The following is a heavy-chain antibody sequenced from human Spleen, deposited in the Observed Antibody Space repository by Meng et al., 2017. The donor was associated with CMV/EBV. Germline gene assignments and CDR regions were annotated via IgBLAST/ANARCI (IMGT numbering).Heavy chain of an antibody. CDR3: ARGAILNNFGAGNYVGKDYYGLEV. Sequence: ASVKVSCKASGYIFTDYFIHWVRQAPGQGLEWLGWINPKTGAIGLAPKFQGRVTMTRDTSITTVYMELTGLTSDDTAVSYCARGAILNNFGAGNYVGKDYYGLEVWGQGTTVTVSS. V-gene: IGHV1-2*02. CDR2: INPKTGAI. D-gene: IGHD3-10*01. J-gene: IGHJ6*02. CDR1: GYIFTDYF.